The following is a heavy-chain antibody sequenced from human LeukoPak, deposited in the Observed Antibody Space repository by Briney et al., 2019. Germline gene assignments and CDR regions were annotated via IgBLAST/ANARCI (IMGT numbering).Heavy chain of an antibody. CDR3: ARTSPTVTTMED. CDR1: GYTFTGYY. J-gene: IGHJ4*02. Sequence: ASVKVSCKASGYTFTGYYMHWVRQAPGQGLEWMGRINPNSGGTNYAQKFQGRVTMTRDTSISTAYKELSRLRSDDTAVYYCARTSPTVTTMEDWGQGTLVTVSS. V-gene: IGHV1-2*06. D-gene: IGHD4-17*01. CDR2: INPNSGGT.